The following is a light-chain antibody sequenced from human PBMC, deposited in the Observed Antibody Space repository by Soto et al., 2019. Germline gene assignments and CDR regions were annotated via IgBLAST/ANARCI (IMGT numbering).Light chain of an antibody. V-gene: IGLV2-23*01. CDR1: RNDVGNYNL. CDR2: EDS. J-gene: IGLJ1*01. Sequence: QSGLTQPASGSGSPGQSITVSCTGSRNDVGNYNLVSWYQQSPGKAPKLLIYEDSKRPSGVSNRFSGSKSGDTASLTISGLQTEDEADYYCCSYTGATTAYVFGTGTKVTVL. CDR3: CSYTGATTAYV.